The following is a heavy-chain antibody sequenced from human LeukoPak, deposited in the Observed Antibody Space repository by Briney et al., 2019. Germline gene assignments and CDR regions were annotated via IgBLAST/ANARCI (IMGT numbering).Heavy chain of an antibody. V-gene: IGHV1-2*02. CDR2: INPNNGAT. D-gene: IGHD2-15*01. CDR1: GYTFTGYN. CDR3: AAPGGSLDY. Sequence: ASVKVSCKASGYTFTGYNMHWVRQAPGQGLEWMGWINPNNGATNYAQKFQGRVTMTRDTSISTAYMELSRLTSDDTAVYYCAAPGGSLDYWGQGTLVTVPS. J-gene: IGHJ4*02.